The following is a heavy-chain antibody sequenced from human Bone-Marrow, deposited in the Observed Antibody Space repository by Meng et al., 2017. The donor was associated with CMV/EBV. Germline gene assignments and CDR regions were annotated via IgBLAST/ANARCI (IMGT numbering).Heavy chain of an antibody. Sequence: GGSLRLTCAASGFTFDDYAMHWVRQAPGKGLEWVSGISWNSGSIGYADSVKGRFTISRDNAKNSLYLQMNSLRAEDTALYYCAKGGQLASYYYYGKDVWGQTTTATVSS. J-gene: IGHJ6*02. CDR3: AKGGQLASYYYYGKDV. CDR1: GFTFDDYA. V-gene: IGHV3-9*01. D-gene: IGHD6-6*01. CDR2: ISWNSGSI.